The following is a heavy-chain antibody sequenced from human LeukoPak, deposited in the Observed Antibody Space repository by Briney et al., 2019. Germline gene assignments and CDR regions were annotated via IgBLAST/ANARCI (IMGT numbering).Heavy chain of an antibody. Sequence: PGRSLRLSCAASGFTFDDYAMHWVRQAPGKVLEWVSGISWNSGSIGYADSVKGRFTISRDNAKNSLYLQMNSLRAEDTALYYCAKARMQWLVRYFDYWGHGTLVTVSS. D-gene: IGHD6-19*01. CDR3: AKARMQWLVRYFDY. CDR1: GFTFDDYA. CDR2: ISWNSGSI. J-gene: IGHJ4*01. V-gene: IGHV3-9*01.